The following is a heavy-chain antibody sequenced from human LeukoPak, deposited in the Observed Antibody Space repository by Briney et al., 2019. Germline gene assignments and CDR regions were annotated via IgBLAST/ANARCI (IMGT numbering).Heavy chain of an antibody. J-gene: IGHJ6*03. V-gene: IGHV1-2*02. CDR1: GYTFTGYY. Sequence: GASVTVSCKASGYTFTGYYMHWVRQAPGQGLEWMGWINPNSGGTNYAQKFQGRVTMTRDTSISTAYMELRRLRSDDTAVYYCARDCSSTSCSGDYYYYMDVWGKGTTATVSS. CDR2: INPNSGGT. D-gene: IGHD2-2*01. CDR3: ARDCSSTSCSGDYYYYMDV.